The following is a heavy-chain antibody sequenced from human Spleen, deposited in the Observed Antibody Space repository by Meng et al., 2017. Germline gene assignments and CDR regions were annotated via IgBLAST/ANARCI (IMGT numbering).Heavy chain of an antibody. Sequence: GESLKISCAASGFTFSGSVMHWVRQASGKGLEWVGRIGSKANNYATTYAASAKGRFTISRDDSKNMAYLQMNSLKTGDTAMYYCTRYDSSAYDYWGQGTLVTVSS. CDR3: TRYDSSAYDY. D-gene: IGHD3-22*01. J-gene: IGHJ4*02. V-gene: IGHV3-73*01. CDR1: GFTFSGSV. CDR2: IGSKANNYAT.